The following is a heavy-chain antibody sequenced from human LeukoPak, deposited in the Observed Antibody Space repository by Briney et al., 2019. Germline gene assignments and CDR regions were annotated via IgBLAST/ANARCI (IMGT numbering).Heavy chain of an antibody. Sequence: SETLSLTCAVYGGSFSGYYWSWIRQPPGKGLEWIGELNHSGSTNYNPSLKSRVTISVDTSKNQFSLKLSSVTAADTAVYYCARAPGGSGSYYRGYYYYGMDVWGQGTTVTVSS. CDR2: LNHSGST. J-gene: IGHJ6*02. V-gene: IGHV4-34*01. CDR1: GGSFSGYY. D-gene: IGHD1-26*01. CDR3: ARAPGGSGSYYRGYYYYGMDV.